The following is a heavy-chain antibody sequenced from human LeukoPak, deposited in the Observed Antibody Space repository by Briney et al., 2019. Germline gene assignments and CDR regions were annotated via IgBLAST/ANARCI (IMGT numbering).Heavy chain of an antibody. V-gene: IGHV1-18*01. D-gene: IGHD2-8*01. CDR1: GYTFTSYG. CDR3: ARTKGYCTNGVCYDY. J-gene: IGHJ4*02. CDR2: ISAYNGNT. Sequence: SVKVSCKASGYTFTSYGISWVRQAPGQGLEWMGWISAYNGNTNYAQKLQGRVTMTTDTSTSTAYMELRSLRSDDTAVYYGARTKGYCTNGVCYDYWGQGTLVTVSS.